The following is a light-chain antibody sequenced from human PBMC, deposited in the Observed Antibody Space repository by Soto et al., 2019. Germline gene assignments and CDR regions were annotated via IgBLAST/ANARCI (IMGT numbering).Light chain of an antibody. CDR1: SSNIGANYD. V-gene: IGLV1-40*01. Sequence: QSVLTQPPSVSGAPGQRVTISCTGSSSNIGANYDVHWYHHLPGTAPKLLIYANTNRPSGVSDRFSGSKSGTSASLAITGLQAEDESDFYCHSYDGSLNSVIFGGGTKVTVL. CDR2: ANT. J-gene: IGLJ2*01. CDR3: HSYDGSLNSVI.